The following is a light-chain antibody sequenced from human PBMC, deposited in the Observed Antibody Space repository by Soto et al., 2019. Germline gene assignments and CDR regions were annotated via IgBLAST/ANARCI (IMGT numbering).Light chain of an antibody. Sequence: EIVLTQSPGTLSLSPGERATLSCRASQSVSNNYIAWYQQKPGQAPRLLIFGSSDRATGIPDRFSGSGSGTDFTLTISRLEPEDFAVYYCQQRTNWSYTFGQGTKLEIK. V-gene: IGKV3D-20*02. CDR1: QSVSNNY. CDR2: GSS. CDR3: QQRTNWSYT. J-gene: IGKJ2*01.